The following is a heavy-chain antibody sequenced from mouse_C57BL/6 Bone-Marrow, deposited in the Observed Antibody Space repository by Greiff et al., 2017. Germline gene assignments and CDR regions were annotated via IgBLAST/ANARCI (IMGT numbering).Heavy chain of an antibody. CDR1: GYTFTSYW. V-gene: IGHV1-69*01. Sequence: QVQLQQPGAELVMPGASVKLSCKASGYTFTSYWMHWVKQRPGQGLEWIGELDPSDSYTNYNQQFQGKSTLTVDKSSSTAYMQLSSLTSEDSAVYYCARTPIDLLWLRRGGYYFDYWGQGTTLTVSS. J-gene: IGHJ2*01. CDR3: ARTPIDLLWLRRGGYYFDY. CDR2: LDPSDSYT. D-gene: IGHD2-2*01.